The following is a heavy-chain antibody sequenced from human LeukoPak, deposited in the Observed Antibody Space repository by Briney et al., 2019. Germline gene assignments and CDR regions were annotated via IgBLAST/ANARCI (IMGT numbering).Heavy chain of an antibody. CDR3: ARSRGELLSFDY. CDR1: DASISSGHYF. D-gene: IGHD3-10*01. Sequence: TSETLSLTCTVSDASISSGHYFWTWIRQHPAKGLEWVGYIYYSGSSYYNPSLRSRVTISLDSSKNQFSLKLSSVTAADTAMYYCARSRGELLSFDYWGQGTLVTVSS. J-gene: IGHJ4*02. V-gene: IGHV4-31*03. CDR2: IYYSGSS.